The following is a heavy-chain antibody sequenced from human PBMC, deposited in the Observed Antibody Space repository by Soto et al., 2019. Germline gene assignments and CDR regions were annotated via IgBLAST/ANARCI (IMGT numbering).Heavy chain of an antibody. Sequence: QVQLVQSGAEVKKPGASVTVSCKASAYSFTTYHIHWVRQAPGQGLEWMGLINPDAGATNYAQRFKGRLRVTSDTSTSTVYMELRSLRFDDTGVYYCARGDIVLVPASEGNWFDPWGQGTLVTVSS. V-gene: IGHV1-46*01. CDR1: AYSFTTYH. D-gene: IGHD2-2*01. J-gene: IGHJ5*02. CDR2: INPDAGAT. CDR3: ARGDIVLVPASEGNWFDP.